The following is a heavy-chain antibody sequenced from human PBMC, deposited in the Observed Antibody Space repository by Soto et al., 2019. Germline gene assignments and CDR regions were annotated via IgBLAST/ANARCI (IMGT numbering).Heavy chain of an antibody. D-gene: IGHD5-18*01. Sequence: QVQLVQSGAEVKKPGSSVKVSCKASGGIFSTYAISWVRQAPGQGLEWVGGIIPIFGTANYAQKFQGRVTITADESTSTAYMELSSLRSEDTAVYYCARAAYSYGTAYLSYYYGMDVWGQGTTVTVSS. CDR3: ARAAYSYGTAYLSYYYGMDV. V-gene: IGHV1-69*01. J-gene: IGHJ6*02. CDR2: IIPIFGTA. CDR1: GGIFSTYA.